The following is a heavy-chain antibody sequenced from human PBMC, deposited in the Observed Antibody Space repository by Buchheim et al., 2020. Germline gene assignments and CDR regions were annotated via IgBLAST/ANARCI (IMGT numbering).Heavy chain of an antibody. D-gene: IGHD3-3*01. CDR1: GGSVSSVSYY. Sequence: QVQLQESGPGLVKPSETLSLTCTVSGGSVSSVSYYWSWIRQPPGKGLEWISYIYYSGGTNYNPSLKSRVTMSIDTSKNQFSLRLSSVTAADTAVYYCARSPITNLGVGQNWFDPWGQGTL. J-gene: IGHJ5*02. V-gene: IGHV4-61*01. CDR3: ARSPITNLGVGQNWFDP. CDR2: IYYSGGT.